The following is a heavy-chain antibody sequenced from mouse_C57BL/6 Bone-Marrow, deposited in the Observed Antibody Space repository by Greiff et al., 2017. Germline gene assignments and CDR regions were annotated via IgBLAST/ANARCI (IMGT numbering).Heavy chain of an antibody. CDR2: IYPGSGST. Sequence: QVQLQQPGAELVKPGDSVKMSCKASGYTFTSYWITWVKQRPGQGLEWIGDIYPGSGSTNYNEKFKSKATLTVEPASSTAYMQLSSLTSEDSAVYYCARWGTTVVAPYWYFDVWGTGTTVTVSS. J-gene: IGHJ1*03. CDR1: GYTFTSYW. V-gene: IGHV1-55*01. D-gene: IGHD1-1*01. CDR3: ARWGTTVVAPYWYFDV.